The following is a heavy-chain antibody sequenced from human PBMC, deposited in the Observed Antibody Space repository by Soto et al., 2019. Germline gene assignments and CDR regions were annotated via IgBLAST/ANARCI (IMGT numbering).Heavy chain of an antibody. V-gene: IGHV4-39*01. CDR1: GGSISSGGYY. D-gene: IGHD4-17*01. J-gene: IGHJ6*02. CDR2: IYYSGST. Sequence: SETLSLTCAVSGGSISSGGYYWGWIRQPPGKGLEWIGSIYYSGSTYYNPSLKSRVTISVDTSKNQFSLKRSSVTAADTAVYYCAKSLTTVVTMAVWGHGTTVTVSS. CDR3: AKSLTTVVTMAV.